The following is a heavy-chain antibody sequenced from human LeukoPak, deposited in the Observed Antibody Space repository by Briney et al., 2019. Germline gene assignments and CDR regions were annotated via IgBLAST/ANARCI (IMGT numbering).Heavy chain of an antibody. CDR2: IYSGGST. Sequence: SETLSLTCSVSGDSISSGNYYWGWIRQPPGKELEWIGSIYSGGSTFYNPSLRSRVTISVDTSKNQFSLKLSSVAAADTAVYYCARHPDCDYWGQGTLVTVSS. J-gene: IGHJ4*02. CDR3: ARHPDCDY. CDR1: GDSISSGNYY. V-gene: IGHV4-39*01.